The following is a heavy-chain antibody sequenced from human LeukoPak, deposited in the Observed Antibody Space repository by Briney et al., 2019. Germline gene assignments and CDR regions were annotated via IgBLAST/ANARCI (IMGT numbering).Heavy chain of an antibody. CDR2: IYYSGST. J-gene: IGHJ4*02. V-gene: IGHV4-59*01. D-gene: IGHD3-3*01. CDR3: ARGHKGVAPGY. CDR1: GGSISSYY. Sequence: SETLSLACTVSGGSISSYYWSWIRQPLGKGLEWIGYIYYSGSTNYNPSLKSRVTISVDTSKNQFSLKLSSVTAADTAVYYCARGHKGVAPGYWGQGTLVTVSS.